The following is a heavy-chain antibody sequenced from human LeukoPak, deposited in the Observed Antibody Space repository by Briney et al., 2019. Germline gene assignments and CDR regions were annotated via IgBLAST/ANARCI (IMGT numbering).Heavy chain of an antibody. CDR3: ARDQLAGDFAH. CDR2: ICTSGRT. Sequence: SETLSLTCTVSGGSISSYYWSWIRQPAGKGLEWIGRICTSGRTNYNPSLKSRVTMSVDTSKNQFSLKLSSVTAADTAVYYCARDQLAGDFAHWGQGTLVTVSS. D-gene: IGHD4-17*01. CDR1: GGSISSYY. J-gene: IGHJ4*02. V-gene: IGHV4-4*07.